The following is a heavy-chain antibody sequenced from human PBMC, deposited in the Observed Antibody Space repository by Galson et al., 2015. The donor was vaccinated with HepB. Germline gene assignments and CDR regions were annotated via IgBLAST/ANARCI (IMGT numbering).Heavy chain of an antibody. J-gene: IGHJ3*02. CDR1: GFTFSSYD. V-gene: IGHV3-13*04. D-gene: IGHD3-10*01. CDR3: AREGEAGAFDI. Sequence: SLRLSCAASGFTFSSYDMHWVRQATGKGLEWVSAIGTAGDTYYPGSVKGRFTIFRENAKNTLYLQMNSLRAGDTAVYYCAREGEAGAFDIWGQGTMVTVSS. CDR2: IGTAGDT.